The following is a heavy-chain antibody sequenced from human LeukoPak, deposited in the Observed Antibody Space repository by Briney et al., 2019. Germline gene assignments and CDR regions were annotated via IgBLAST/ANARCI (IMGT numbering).Heavy chain of an antibody. CDR2: IKHDGSEQ. CDR3: TRGLGEHGGVSDR. CDR1: GFIFTSNR. D-gene: IGHD3-16*01. J-gene: IGHJ5*02. V-gene: IGHV3-7*01. Sequence: GGSLRLSCAASGFIFTSNRMNWVRQAPGKGLEWVANIKHDGSEQIYVDSVKGRFTISRDNAKDSVYLQMNSLRAEDTAVYYCTRGLGEHGGVSDRWGQGTLVTVS.